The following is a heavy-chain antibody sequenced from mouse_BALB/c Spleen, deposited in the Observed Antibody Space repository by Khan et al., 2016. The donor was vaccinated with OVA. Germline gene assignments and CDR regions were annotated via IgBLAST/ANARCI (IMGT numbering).Heavy chain of an antibody. J-gene: IGHJ2*01. Sequence: VRLQESGAELVKPGASVKMSCKASGYTFTTYWMHWVKQRPGQGLEWIGYINPTSGYTDYNEKFKDRATLSADKSSSTAYMQLSSLTSEDSAVYYCTRDRIDYWGQGTTLTVSS. CDR3: TRDRIDY. CDR2: INPTSGYT. CDR1: GYTFTTYW. V-gene: IGHV1-7*01.